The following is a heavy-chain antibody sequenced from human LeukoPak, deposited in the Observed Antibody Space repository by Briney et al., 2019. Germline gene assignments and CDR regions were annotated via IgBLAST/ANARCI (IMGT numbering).Heavy chain of an antibody. V-gene: IGHV3-20*04. Sequence: GGSLRLSCAASGFTFDDYGMSWVRQAPGKGLEWVSGINWNGGSTGYADSVKGRFTISRDNAKNSLYLQMNSLRAEDTALYYCARDRGFEIAAAGTYYYYYYMDVWGKGTTATVSS. CDR3: ARDRGFEIAAAGTYYYYYYMDV. D-gene: IGHD6-13*01. CDR1: GFTFDDYG. J-gene: IGHJ6*03. CDR2: INWNGGST.